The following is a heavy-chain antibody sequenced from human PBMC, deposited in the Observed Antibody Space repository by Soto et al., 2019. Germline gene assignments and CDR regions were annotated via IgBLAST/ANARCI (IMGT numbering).Heavy chain of an antibody. V-gene: IGHV3-15*01. CDR2: IKSKTDGGTT. CDR3: TTCLLEYSSSSDAFDI. J-gene: IGHJ3*02. Sequence: GGSLRLSCAASGFTFSNAWMSWVRQAPGKGLEWVGRIKSKTDGGTTDYAAPVKGRFTISRDDSKNTLYLQMNSLKTEDTAVYYCTTCLLEYSSSSDAFDIWGQGTMVTVSS. D-gene: IGHD6-6*01. CDR1: GFTFSNAW.